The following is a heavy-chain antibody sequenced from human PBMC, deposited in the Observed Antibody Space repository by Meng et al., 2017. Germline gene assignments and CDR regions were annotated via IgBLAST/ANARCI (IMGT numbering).Heavy chain of an antibody. D-gene: IGHD6-25*01. CDR2: TYYRSKWYN. Sequence: QVQLQQSGPGMVNPSQTPSPTCAFSGDSVSSNSAALNWVRQSPSRGLEWLGRTYYRSKWYNDYAVSVKSRITINPDTSKNQFSLQLNSVTPEDTAVYYCAKGAYSGLDYWGQGTLVTVSS. CDR3: AKGAYSGLDY. V-gene: IGHV6-1*01. CDR1: GDSVSSNSAA. J-gene: IGHJ4*02.